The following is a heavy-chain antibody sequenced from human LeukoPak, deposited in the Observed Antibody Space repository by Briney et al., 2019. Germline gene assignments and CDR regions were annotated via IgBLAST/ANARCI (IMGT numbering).Heavy chain of an antibody. CDR3: ARAGELSYGSGHYFEY. CDR2: VYSIGST. D-gene: IGHD3-10*01. CDR1: GGSIGSYY. V-gene: IGHV4-4*07. Sequence: SETLSFTGTFSGGSIGSYYWNWIRQPAGKGLEGIGRVYSIGSTNYNPSLKSRVTMSIDTSMNQLSLKLTSVTAADTALYFCARAGELSYGSGHYFEYWGQGTLIT. J-gene: IGHJ4*02.